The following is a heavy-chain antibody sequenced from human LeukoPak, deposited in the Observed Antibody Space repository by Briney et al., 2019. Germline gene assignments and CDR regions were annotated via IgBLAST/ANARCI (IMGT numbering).Heavy chain of an antibody. V-gene: IGHV1-46*01. Sequence: GASVKVSCKSSGYTFINYYIHWVRQAPGQGLEWMGIINPSGGSPTYAQKFRGRVTMTSDMSTNTAYMELSSLRSEDTAVYYCARTGITGTDNWFDPWGQGTLVTVSS. J-gene: IGHJ5*02. D-gene: IGHD1-20*01. CDR1: GYTFINYY. CDR3: ARTGITGTDNWFDP. CDR2: INPSGGSP.